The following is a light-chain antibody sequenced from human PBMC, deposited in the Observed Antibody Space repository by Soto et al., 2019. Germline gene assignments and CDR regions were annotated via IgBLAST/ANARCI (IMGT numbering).Light chain of an antibody. CDR2: SAS. V-gene: IGKV3D-15*01. J-gene: IGKJ1*01. CDR3: QQYSASPRT. Sequence: GMTQSAAALSVSPGERATLSCRASQSVSSNLAWYQQKPGQAPRLLIHSASTRAPGIPDRFSASGAGTDFTLTISRLEPEDSAVYYCQQYSASPRTFGPGTKVDIK. CDR1: QSVSSN.